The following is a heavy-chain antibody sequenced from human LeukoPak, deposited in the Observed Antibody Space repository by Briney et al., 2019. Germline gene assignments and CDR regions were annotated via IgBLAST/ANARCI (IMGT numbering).Heavy chain of an antibody. CDR3: AKDGDLYYYDSSGNAFDI. CDR1: GFTFSSYS. V-gene: IGHV3-48*01. D-gene: IGHD3-22*01. J-gene: IGHJ3*02. Sequence: GGSLRLSCAASGFTFSSYSMNWVRQAPGKGLEWVSYISSSSSTIYYADSVKGRFTISRDNSKNTLYLQMNSLRAEDTAVYYCAKDGDLYYYDSSGNAFDIWGQGTMVTVSS. CDR2: ISSSSSTI.